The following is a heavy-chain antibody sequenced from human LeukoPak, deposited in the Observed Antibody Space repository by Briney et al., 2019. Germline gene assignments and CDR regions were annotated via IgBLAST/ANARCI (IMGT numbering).Heavy chain of an antibody. J-gene: IGHJ4*02. V-gene: IGHV4-34*01. CDR1: GGSFSGYY. CDR3: GREVRIPLRPIDY. Sequence: PSETLSLTCAVYGGSFSGYYWSWIRQPPGKGLGWIGEINHSGSTNYNPSLKSRLTISVDTSKNQLFLKLTSVTAADTSVYYCGREVRIPLRPIDYWGQGTLVTVSS. D-gene: IGHD3-10*01. CDR2: INHSGST.